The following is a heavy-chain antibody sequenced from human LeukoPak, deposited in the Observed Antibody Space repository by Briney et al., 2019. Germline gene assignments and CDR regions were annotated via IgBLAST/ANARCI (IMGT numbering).Heavy chain of an antibody. CDR3: AKATTASPRNFDY. CDR1: GFTFSSYA. V-gene: IGHV3-23*01. D-gene: IGHD2-21*02. CDR2: ISTSGGST. Sequence: PGGSLRLSYAASGFTFSSYAMSWVRQAPAKGLEWVSSISTSGGSTYYADSVKGRFTISRDNSKNTLLLQMNSLRAEDTAVYYCAKATTASPRNFDYWGQGTLVTVSS. J-gene: IGHJ4*02.